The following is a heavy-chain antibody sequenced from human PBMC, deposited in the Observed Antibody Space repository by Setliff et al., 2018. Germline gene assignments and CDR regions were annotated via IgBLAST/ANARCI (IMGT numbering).Heavy chain of an antibody. D-gene: IGHD6-13*01. V-gene: IGHV3-48*04. CDR3: ARDPQQLVQGFDY. CDR2: ISSSSSTI. J-gene: IGHJ4*02. Sequence: LRLSCAASGFTFSSYSMNWVRQAPGKGLEWVSYISSSSSTIYYADSVKGRFTISRDNAKNSLYLQMNSLRAEDTAVYYCARDPQQLVQGFDYWGQGTLVTVSS. CDR1: GFTFSSYS.